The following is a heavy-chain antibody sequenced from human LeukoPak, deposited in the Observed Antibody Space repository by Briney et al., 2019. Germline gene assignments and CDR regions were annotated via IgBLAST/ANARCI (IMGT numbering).Heavy chain of an antibody. CDR3: ARGRVGYYGSGSYFDY. J-gene: IGHJ4*02. Sequence: SETLSLTCTVSGGSISSYYWSWIRQPPGKGLEWIGYIYYSGSTNYNPSLKSRVTISVDTSKNQFSLKLSSVTAADTAVYYCARGRVGYYGSGSYFDYWGQGTLVTVSS. D-gene: IGHD3-10*01. CDR2: IYYSGST. V-gene: IGHV4-59*01. CDR1: GGSISSYY.